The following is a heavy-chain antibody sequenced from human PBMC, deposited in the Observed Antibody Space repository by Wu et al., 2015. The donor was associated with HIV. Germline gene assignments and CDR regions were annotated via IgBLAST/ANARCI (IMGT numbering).Heavy chain of an antibody. CDR1: GGTFSSYA. D-gene: IGHD1-26*01. J-gene: IGHJ3*02. CDR3: ARAKTAEIVGGAFDI. CDR2: IIPIFGTA. Sequence: ASGGTFSSYAISWVRQAPGQGLEWMGGIIPIFGTANYAQKFQGRVTITADESTSTAYMELSSLRSEDTAVYYCARAKTAEIVGGAFDIWGQGTMVTVSS. V-gene: IGHV1-69*01.